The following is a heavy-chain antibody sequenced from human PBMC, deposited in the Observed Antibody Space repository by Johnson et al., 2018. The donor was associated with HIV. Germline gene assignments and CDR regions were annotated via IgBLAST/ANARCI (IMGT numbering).Heavy chain of an antibody. V-gene: IGHV3-11*05. J-gene: IGHJ3*02. CDR1: GFIFRDYY. CDR2: ISSSGKST. CDR3: AKPVLQFLEWISAFDI. D-gene: IGHD3-3*01. Sequence: QVQLVESGGGLVKPGGSLRLSCTVSGFIFRDYYMSWMRQAPGKGLDWVSYISSSGKSTNYADSVKGRFTISRDNSKNTLYLQMNRLRAEDTAVYYCAKPVLQFLEWISAFDIWGQGTMVTVSS.